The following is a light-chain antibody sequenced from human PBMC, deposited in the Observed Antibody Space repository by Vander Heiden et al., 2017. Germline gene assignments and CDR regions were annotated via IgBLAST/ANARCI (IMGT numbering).Light chain of an antibody. V-gene: IGLV3-21*02. Sequence: SYVLTQPPSVSVAPGQPATITCGGNSIGSKSVQWSQHRPGQAPVLVVYDNRDRPSGIPERISGSNSGNTATLTISRVEAGDEADYYCQVWDSISDVGVFGGGTKLTVL. CDR3: QVWDSISDVGV. CDR2: DNR. J-gene: IGLJ2*01. CDR1: SIGSKS.